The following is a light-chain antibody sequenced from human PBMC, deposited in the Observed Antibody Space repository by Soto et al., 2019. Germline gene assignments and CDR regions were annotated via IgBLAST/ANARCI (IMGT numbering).Light chain of an antibody. V-gene: IGKV3-15*01. Sequence: EIVLTQSPATLSVSPGERVTLSCRASQSISSNLAWYQQKPGQAPRLLIYAASTRAAGLPARFSGSGSGTEFSLTISSLQSEDFAVYYCQQYGSSRFGQGTRLEIK. J-gene: IGKJ5*01. CDR3: QQYGSSR. CDR1: QSISSN. CDR2: AAS.